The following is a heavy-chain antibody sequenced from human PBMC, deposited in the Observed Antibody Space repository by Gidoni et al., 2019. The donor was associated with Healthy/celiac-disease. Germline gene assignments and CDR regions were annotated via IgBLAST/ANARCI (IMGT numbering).Heavy chain of an antibody. Sequence: EVQLVESGGGLVKPGGSLRLSCAASGFPFSNAWMNWVRQAPGKGLEWVGRIKSKTDGGTTDYAAPVKGRFTISRDDSKNTLYLQMNSLKTEDTAVYYCTTEGEGDITMIVAYWGQGTLVTVSS. V-gene: IGHV3-15*07. D-gene: IGHD3-22*01. CDR3: TTEGEGDITMIVAY. CDR1: GFPFSNAW. CDR2: IKSKTDGGTT. J-gene: IGHJ4*02.